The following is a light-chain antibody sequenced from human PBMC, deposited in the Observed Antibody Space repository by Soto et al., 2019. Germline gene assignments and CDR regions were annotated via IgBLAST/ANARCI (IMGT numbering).Light chain of an antibody. CDR1: QTIDNT. J-gene: IGKJ4*01. V-gene: IGKV3-20*01. CDR2: DAS. Sequence: EILLTQSPGTLSLSPGERATLSCRASQTIDNTLAWYQRKPGQAPRLLIYDASNRATGIPDRFSGGGSGTDFTLTISRLEPEDFAVYYCQQFASYPLTFGGGTKVDIK. CDR3: QQFASYPLT.